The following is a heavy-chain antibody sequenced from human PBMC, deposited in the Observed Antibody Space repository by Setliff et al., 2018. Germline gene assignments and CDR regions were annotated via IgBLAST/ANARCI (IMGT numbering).Heavy chain of an antibody. D-gene: IGHD6-19*01. Sequence: SETLSLTCAVSVYSISRDCHWGWIRQPPGKGLEWIGSIYYSGNTYYNASLKGGVTISGDTSKNQFSLKLTAVTAADTAIYYCARHRAVAGAYYFDFWGQGTLVTVSS. J-gene: IGHJ4*02. CDR2: IYYSGNT. CDR1: VYSISRDCH. V-gene: IGHV4-38-2*01. CDR3: ARHRAVAGAYYFDF.